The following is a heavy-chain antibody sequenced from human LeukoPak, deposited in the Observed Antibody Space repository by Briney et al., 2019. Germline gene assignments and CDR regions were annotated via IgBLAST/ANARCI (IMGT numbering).Heavy chain of an antibody. J-gene: IGHJ4*02. Sequence: TGGSLRLSCAASGFSFSTSWMYWVRQALGKGLEWVSRIYFDGSSRTYAASVKGRFTISRDNAQNTLYLQMNSLRAEDTAVYYCASELRLGHWGQGILVTVSS. CDR2: IYFDGSSR. V-gene: IGHV3-74*03. CDR3: ASELRLGH. D-gene: IGHD3-16*01. CDR1: GFSFSTSW.